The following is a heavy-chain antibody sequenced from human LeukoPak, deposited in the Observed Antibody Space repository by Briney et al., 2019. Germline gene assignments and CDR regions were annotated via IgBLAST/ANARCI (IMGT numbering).Heavy chain of an antibody. V-gene: IGHV3-7*03. CDR1: GFTFSSYW. J-gene: IGHJ6*02. CDR3: ARDQNYDFWGGYSPEGMDV. CDR2: IKQDGSEK. D-gene: IGHD3-3*01. Sequence: GGSLRLSCAASGFTFSSYWMSWVRQGPGKGLEWVATIKQDGSEKYYVDSVRGRFTISRDNAKNSLYLQMNSLRAEDTAVYYCARDQNYDFWGGYSPEGMDVWGQGTTVTVSS.